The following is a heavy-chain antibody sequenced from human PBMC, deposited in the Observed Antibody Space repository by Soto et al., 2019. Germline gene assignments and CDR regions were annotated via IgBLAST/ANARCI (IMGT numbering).Heavy chain of an antibody. D-gene: IGHD2-21*02. CDR1: GVTFSGHW. CDR3: TSRPSGMTYHAVFDF. CDR2: IKPDGSET. J-gene: IGHJ4*02. V-gene: IGHV3-7*03. Sequence: AXGSLILSCAAAGVTFSGHWMTWVRQTPGEGLQWVAAIKPDGSETFYVDSVKGRFTISRDNARNSLFLQMDSLRAEDTAVYYCTSRPSGMTYHAVFDFWGQGALVTVSS.